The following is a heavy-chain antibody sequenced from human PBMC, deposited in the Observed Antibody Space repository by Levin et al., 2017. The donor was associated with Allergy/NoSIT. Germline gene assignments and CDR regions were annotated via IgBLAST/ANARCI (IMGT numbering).Heavy chain of an antibody. CDR3: ARDPLVSHTIYYYYYMDV. Sequence: PGGSLRLSCAASGFTFSSYAMHWVRQAPGKGLEWVAVISYDGSNKYYADSVKGRFTISRDNSKNTLYLQMNSLRAEDTAVYYCARDPLVSHTIYYYYYMDVWGKGTTVTVSS. J-gene: IGHJ6*03. V-gene: IGHV3-30-3*01. CDR2: ISYDGSNK. CDR1: GFTFSSYA. D-gene: IGHD3-3*01.